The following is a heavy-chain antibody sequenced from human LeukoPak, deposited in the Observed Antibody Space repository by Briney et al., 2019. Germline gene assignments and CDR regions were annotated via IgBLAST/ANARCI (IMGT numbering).Heavy chain of an antibody. Sequence: PSETLFLTCAVYGGSFSGYYWSWIRQPPGKGREWIGEINHSGSTNYNPSLKSRVTISVDTSKNPFSLKLSSVTAADTAVYYCARSFFRRGGSGSYNGYYFDYWGQGTLVTVSS. CDR1: GGSFSGYY. V-gene: IGHV4-34*01. J-gene: IGHJ4*02. CDR2: INHSGST. D-gene: IGHD3-10*01. CDR3: ARSFFRRGGSGSYNGYYFDY.